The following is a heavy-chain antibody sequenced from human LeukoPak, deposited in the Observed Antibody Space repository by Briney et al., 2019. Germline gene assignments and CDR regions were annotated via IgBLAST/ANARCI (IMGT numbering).Heavy chain of an antibody. V-gene: IGHV3-23*01. CDR1: GFTFSSYA. CDR2: ISGSGGST. J-gene: IGHJ5*02. D-gene: IGHD2-15*01. CDR3: AKSLGIVVVVAATGWFDP. Sequence: PGGSLRLSCAASGFTFSSYAMSWVRQAPGKGLEWVSAISGSGGSTYYADSVKGRFTISRDNSKNTLYLQMNSLRAEDTAVYYCAKSLGIVVVVAATGWFDPWGQGTLVTVSS.